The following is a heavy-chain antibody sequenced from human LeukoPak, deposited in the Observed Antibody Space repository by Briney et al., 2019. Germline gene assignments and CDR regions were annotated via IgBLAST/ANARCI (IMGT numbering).Heavy chain of an antibody. CDR2: IYYSGST. V-gene: IGHV4-39*01. D-gene: IGHD4/OR15-4a*01. CDR1: GGSISSSSYY. J-gene: IGHJ6*03. CDR3: AGIGADYRYYYYYMDV. Sequence: PSETLSLTCTVSGGSISSSSYYWGWIRQPPGKGLEWIGSIYYSGSTYYNPSLKSRVTISVDTSKNQFSLKLSSVTAADTAVYYCAGIGADYRYYYYYMDVWGKGTTVTVSS.